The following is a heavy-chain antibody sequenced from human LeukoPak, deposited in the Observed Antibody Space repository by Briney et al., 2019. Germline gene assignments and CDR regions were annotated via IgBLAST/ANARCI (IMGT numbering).Heavy chain of an antibody. D-gene: IGHD2-2*01. V-gene: IGHV3-30*02. CDR3: ARRCISTSCYGPNAFDI. J-gene: IGHJ3*02. CDR2: IRYDGSNK. CDR1: GFTFSSYG. Sequence: GGSLRLSCAASGFTFSSYGMHWVRQAPGKGLEWVAFIRYDGSNKYYADSVKGRFTISRDNAKNSLYLQMNSLRAEDTAVFYCARRCISTSCYGPNAFDIWGQGTMVTVSS.